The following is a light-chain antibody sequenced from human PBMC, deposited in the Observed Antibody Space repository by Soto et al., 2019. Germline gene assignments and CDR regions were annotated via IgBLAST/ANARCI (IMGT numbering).Light chain of an antibody. V-gene: IGKV1-5*03. CDR2: KAS. Sequence: DIQMTQSPSTLSASVGDRVTLTCRASQSISSWLAWYQQKPGKAPKLLTYKASSLESGVPSRFGGSGSGTEFTLTISSLQPDDFATYYCQQYNSYSRGTFGQGTKLEIK. CDR1: QSISSW. J-gene: IGKJ2*01. CDR3: QQYNSYSRGT.